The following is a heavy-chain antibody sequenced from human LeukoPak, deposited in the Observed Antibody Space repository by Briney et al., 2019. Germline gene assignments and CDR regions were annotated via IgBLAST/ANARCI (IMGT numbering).Heavy chain of an antibody. CDR3: ARARLTLAREVIIKADY. CDR2: IKQDGSEK. Sequence: GGSLRLSCAASGFSFSTYWMSWVRQAPGKGLQWVANIKQDGSEKNYVDSVKGRFTISRDNAKNSLYLQMNSLRAEDTAVYYCARARLTLAREVIIKADYWGQGTLVTVSS. CDR1: GFSFSTYW. D-gene: IGHD3-10*01. V-gene: IGHV3-7*03. J-gene: IGHJ4*02.